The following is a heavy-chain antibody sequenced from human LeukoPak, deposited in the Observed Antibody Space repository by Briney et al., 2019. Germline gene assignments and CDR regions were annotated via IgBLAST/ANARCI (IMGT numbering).Heavy chain of an antibody. CDR2: IYYSGST. CDR1: GGSISSYY. CDR3: ARHTHYYDSSV. Sequence: PSETLSLTFSVSGGSISSYYWSWIRQPPGKGLEWIGYIYYSGSTNYNPSLKSRVTISVDTSKNQFSLKLSSVTAADTAVYYCARHTHYYDSSVWGQGTLVTVSS. D-gene: IGHD3-22*01. V-gene: IGHV4-59*08. J-gene: IGHJ4*02.